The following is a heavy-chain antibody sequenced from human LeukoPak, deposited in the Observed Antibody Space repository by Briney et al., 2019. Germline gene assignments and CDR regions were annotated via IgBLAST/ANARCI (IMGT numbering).Heavy chain of an antibody. Sequence: PGGSLRLSCAVSGFTFSSYSMNWVRQAPGKGLEWISFIRHSSSDIYYADSVKGRFTISRDNAKNSLYLQMNSLRVEDTAVYYCARGRPHGNDYWGQGTLVTVSS. CDR3: ARGRPHGNDY. J-gene: IGHJ4*02. CDR1: GFTFSSYS. D-gene: IGHD4-23*01. V-gene: IGHV3-48*01. CDR2: IRHSSSDI.